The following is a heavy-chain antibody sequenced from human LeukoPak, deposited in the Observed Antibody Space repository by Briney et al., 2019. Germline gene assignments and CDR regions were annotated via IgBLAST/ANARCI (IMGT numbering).Heavy chain of an antibody. D-gene: IGHD1-14*01. J-gene: IGHJ6*03. CDR3: AKGPREVFPGYMDV. CDR1: GFTFDAYT. Sequence: GASLRLSCAASGFTFDAYTMHWVRQPPGKGLEWVSLISWDGGDTYYADSVKGRFPIPRDNSKNSLYLQMNSLRTEDSALYYYAKGPREVFPGYMDVWGKGTRVTVSS. CDR2: ISWDGGDT. V-gene: IGHV3-43*01.